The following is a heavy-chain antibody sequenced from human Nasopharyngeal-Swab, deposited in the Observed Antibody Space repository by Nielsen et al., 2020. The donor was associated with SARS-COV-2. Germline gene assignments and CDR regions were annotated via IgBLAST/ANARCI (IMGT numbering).Heavy chain of an antibody. CDR2: ISGSSGST. D-gene: IGHD2-15*01. J-gene: IGHJ5*02. V-gene: IGHV3-23*01. Sequence: WIRQPPGKGLEWVSSISGSSGSTYYADSVKGRFTISRDNSKNTLYLQMNSLRAEDTAVYYCAKNCSGGSCLTPWGQGTLVTVSS. CDR3: AKNCSGGSCLTP.